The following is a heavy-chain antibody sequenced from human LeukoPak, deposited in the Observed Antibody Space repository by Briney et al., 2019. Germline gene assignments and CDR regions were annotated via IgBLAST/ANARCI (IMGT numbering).Heavy chain of an antibody. CDR1: GFTFSSYS. CDR3: ARDIAITMTLSRKGSFPHYYYGMDV. J-gene: IGHJ6*02. D-gene: IGHD3-22*01. V-gene: IGHV3-21*01. Sequence: GGSLRLSCAASGFTFSSYSMNWVRQAPGKGLEWVSSISSSSSYIYYADSVKGRFTISRDNAKNSLYLQMNSLRAEDTAVYYCARDIAITMTLSRKGSFPHYYYGMDVWGQGTTVTVSS. CDR2: ISSSSSYI.